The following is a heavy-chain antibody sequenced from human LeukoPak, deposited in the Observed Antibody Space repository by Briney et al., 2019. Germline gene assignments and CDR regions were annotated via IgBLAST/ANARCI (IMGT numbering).Heavy chain of an antibody. CDR3: AKDLSGVPAAYPDY. J-gene: IGHJ4*02. V-gene: IGHV3-30*02. Sequence: GGSLRLSCAASGFTFSSYGMHWVRQAPGKGLEWVAFIRYDGSNKYYADSVKGRFTISRDNSKNTLYLQMNSLRAEDTAVYYCAKDLSGVPAAYPDYWGQGTLVTVSS. D-gene: IGHD2-2*01. CDR1: GFTFSSYG. CDR2: IRYDGSNK.